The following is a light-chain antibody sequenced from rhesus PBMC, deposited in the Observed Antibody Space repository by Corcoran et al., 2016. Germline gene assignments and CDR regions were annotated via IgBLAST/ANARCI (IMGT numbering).Light chain of an antibody. CDR1: QGINKE. V-gene: IGKV1-94*01. CDR3: LQDYTTPYS. Sequence: GDRVTVTCRASQGINKELSWYQQKPGKAPRLLICAASSLQTGVSSRFSGSGSGTDYTLTISSLQPEDVATYYCLQDYTTPYSFGQGTKVEIK. CDR2: AAS. J-gene: IGKJ2*01.